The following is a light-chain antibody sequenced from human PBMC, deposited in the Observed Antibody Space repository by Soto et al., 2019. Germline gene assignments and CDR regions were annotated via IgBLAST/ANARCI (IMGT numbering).Light chain of an antibody. CDR3: QQYYSTPYT. Sequence: DIVMTQSPDSLAVSLGERATINCKTSQSLLYGSKKKKYLAWYQQKPRQPPKLLIYWASTRESGVPDRFNGSGSGTDFTLTISSLQAEDVAVYYCQQYYSTPYTFGQGTKLEIK. CDR2: WAS. J-gene: IGKJ2*01. CDR1: QSLLYGSKKKKY. V-gene: IGKV4-1*01.